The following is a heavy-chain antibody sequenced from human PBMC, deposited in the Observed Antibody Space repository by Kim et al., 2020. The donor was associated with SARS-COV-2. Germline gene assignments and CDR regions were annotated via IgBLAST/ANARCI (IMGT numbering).Heavy chain of an antibody. CDR2: IYYSGST. CDR1: GGSVSSGSYY. V-gene: IGHV4-61*01. CDR3: ARGWWYRTHYYYYGMDV. J-gene: IGHJ6*02. D-gene: IGHD2-15*01. Sequence: SETLSLTCTVSGGSVSSGSYYWSWIRQPPGKGLEWIGYIYYSGSTNYNPSLKSRVTISVDTSKNQFSLKLSSVTAADTAVYYCARGWWYRTHYYYYGMDVWGQGTTVTVSS.